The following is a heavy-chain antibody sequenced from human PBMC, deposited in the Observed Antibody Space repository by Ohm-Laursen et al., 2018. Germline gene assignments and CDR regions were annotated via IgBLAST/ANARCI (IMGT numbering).Heavy chain of an antibody. CDR3: ARARGTSQSHFDP. J-gene: IGHJ5*02. V-gene: IGHV4-31*01. CDR1: GAAINNGSYY. D-gene: IGHD2-2*01. CDR2: IYYSGST. Sequence: SQTLSLTCTVSGAAINNGSYYWTWIRQHPGKGLEWIAYIYYSGSTYYNPSLKSLVTISVDTSKNQFSLKLSSVTAADTAVYYCARARGTSQSHFDPWGQGTLVTVSS.